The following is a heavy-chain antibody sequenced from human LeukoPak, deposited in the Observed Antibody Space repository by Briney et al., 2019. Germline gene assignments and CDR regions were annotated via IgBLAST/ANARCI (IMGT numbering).Heavy chain of an antibody. J-gene: IGHJ4*02. V-gene: IGHV1-69*05. Sequence: SVKVSCKASGGTFSSYAISWVRQAPGQGLEWMGRIIPIFGTANYAQKFQGRVTITTDESTSTAYMELSSLRSEGTAVYYCARGGYSYGYVDYWGQGTLVTVSS. D-gene: IGHD5-18*01. CDR3: ARGGYSYGYVDY. CDR2: IIPIFGTA. CDR1: GGTFSSYA.